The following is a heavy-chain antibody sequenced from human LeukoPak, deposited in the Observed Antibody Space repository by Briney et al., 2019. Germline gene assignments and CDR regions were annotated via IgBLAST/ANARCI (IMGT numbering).Heavy chain of an antibody. CDR1: GGSISSYY. J-gene: IGHJ5*02. V-gene: IGHV4-59*01. CDR3: ARIVYDTTGYYNWFDP. Sequence: PSETLSLTCTVSGGSISSYYWSWIRQPPGKGLEWIGYIYDSGSPNYNPSLKSRVTISVDTSKNQFSLKLSSVTAADTAVYYCARIVYDTTGYYNWFDPWGQGTLVTVSS. CDR2: IYDSGSP. D-gene: IGHD3-22*01.